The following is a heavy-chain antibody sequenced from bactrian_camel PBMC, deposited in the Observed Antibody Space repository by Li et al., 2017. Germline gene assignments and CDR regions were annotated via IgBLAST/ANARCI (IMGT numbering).Heavy chain of an antibody. J-gene: IGHJ6*01. V-gene: IGHV3S53*01. CDR2: IDAHGGP. D-gene: IGHD5*01. Sequence: HVQLVESGGGSVEAGGSLRLSCTASGNLYNLNCLGWFRQAPGMEREAVAAIDAHGGPSYANSVKGRFTISKDNAKNTLHLQMNTLKDEDTAIYYCAADRTQHSGRGTCSGYAFWGQGTQVTV. CDR3: AADRTQHSGRGTCSGYAF. CDR1: GNLYNLNC.